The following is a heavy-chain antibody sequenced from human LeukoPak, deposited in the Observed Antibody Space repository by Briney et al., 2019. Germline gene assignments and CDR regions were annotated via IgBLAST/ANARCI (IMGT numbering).Heavy chain of an antibody. CDR3: AKDKWELDAFDI. CDR2: IRSDGTNK. D-gene: IGHD1-26*01. V-gene: IGHV3-30*02. J-gene: IGHJ3*02. CDR1: GFTFSSYS. Sequence: GGSLRLSCAASGFTFSSYSMNWVRQAPGKGLEWVAFIRSDGTNKYYADSVKGRFTISRDNSKNTLYLQMNSLRAEDTAVFYCAKDKWELDAFDIWGQGTMVTVSS.